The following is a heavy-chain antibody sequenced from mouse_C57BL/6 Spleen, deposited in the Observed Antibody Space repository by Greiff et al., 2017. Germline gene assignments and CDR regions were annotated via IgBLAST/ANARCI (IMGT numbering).Heavy chain of an antibody. CDR3: ARRCITTVPYWYFDV. CDR1: GYTFTDYN. J-gene: IGHJ1*03. D-gene: IGHD1-1*01. Sequence: VQLKESGPELVKPGASVKMSCKASGYTFTDYNMHWVKQSHGKSLEWIGYINPNNGGTSYNQKFKGKATLTVNKSSSTAYMELRSLTSEDSAVYYCARRCITTVPYWYFDVWGTGTTGTVSS. CDR2: INPNNGGT. V-gene: IGHV1-22*01.